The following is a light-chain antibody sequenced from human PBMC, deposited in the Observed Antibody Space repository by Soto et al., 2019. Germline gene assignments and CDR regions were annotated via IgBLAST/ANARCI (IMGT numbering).Light chain of an antibody. CDR1: QSVSSNF. J-gene: IGKJ4*01. CDR2: GAS. CDR3: QQYDTSPLT. V-gene: IGKV3-20*01. Sequence: EIVLSQSPGTLSLYPGERATLSCRASQSVSSNFLAWYQQKPGQAPRLLIYGASSRATGIPDRFSGSGSGTDFTLTISRLEPEDFAVYYCQQYDTSPLTFGGGTNLEIK.